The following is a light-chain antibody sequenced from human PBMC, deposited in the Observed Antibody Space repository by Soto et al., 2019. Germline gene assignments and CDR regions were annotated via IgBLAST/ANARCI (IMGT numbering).Light chain of an antibody. CDR2: ANI. J-gene: IGLJ1*01. CDR1: SSNIGAGYD. V-gene: IGLV1-40*01. CDR3: QSYDSTLSARYV. Sequence: QSVLTQPPSVSGAPGQRVTISCTGSSSNIGAGYDVHWSQQRPGAAPNLLISANINRPSGVPDRFSGSKSGTSASLAITGLQADDEGDYFCQSYDSTLSARYVFGTGTKVTVL.